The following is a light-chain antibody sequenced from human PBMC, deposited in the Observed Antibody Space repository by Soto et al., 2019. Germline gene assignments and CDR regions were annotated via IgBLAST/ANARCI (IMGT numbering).Light chain of an antibody. CDR2: AAS. CDR3: QQLNSYLL. CDR1: QGISSY. J-gene: IGKJ4*01. V-gene: IGKV1-9*01. Sequence: DIQLTQSPSFLSASVGDRVTITCRASQGISSYLAWYQQKPGKAPKLLIYAASTLQSGVPSRFSGSGSATEFTLTFSSLQPEDFATYYCQQLNSYLLFGGWTKV.